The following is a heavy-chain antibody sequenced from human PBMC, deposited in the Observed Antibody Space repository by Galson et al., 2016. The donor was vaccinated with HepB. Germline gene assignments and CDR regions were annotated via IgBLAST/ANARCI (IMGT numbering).Heavy chain of an antibody. Sequence: SVKVSCKASGYSFTNYHINWVRQATGQGLEWMGWVDPDSGDIVYAQQFQGRVTMTRNTSNSTAYMEVNSLRSEDTAVYYCARGLAYCSDGYCYYYGMDVWGQGTAVTVSS. CDR2: VDPDSGDI. J-gene: IGHJ6*02. CDR3: ARGLAYCSDGYCYYYGMDV. D-gene: IGHD2-15*01. V-gene: IGHV1-8*01. CDR1: GYSFTNYH.